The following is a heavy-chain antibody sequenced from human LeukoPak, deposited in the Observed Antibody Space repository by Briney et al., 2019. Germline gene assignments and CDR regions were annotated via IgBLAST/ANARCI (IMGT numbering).Heavy chain of an antibody. D-gene: IGHD3-10*01. J-gene: IGHJ4*02. CDR3: ANYGSGSYYSHSLYYFDY. CDR1: GGSISSSSYY. Sequence: SETLSLTCTVSGGSISSSSYYWGWIRQPPGKGLEWIGSIYYSGSTYYNPSLKSRVTISVDTSKNQFSLKLSSVTAADTAVYYCANYGSGSYYSHSLYYFDYWGQGTLVTVSS. CDR2: IYYSGST. V-gene: IGHV4-39*01.